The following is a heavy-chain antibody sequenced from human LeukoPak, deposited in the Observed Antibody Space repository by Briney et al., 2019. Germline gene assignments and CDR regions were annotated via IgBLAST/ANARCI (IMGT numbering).Heavy chain of an antibody. CDR2: INHSGST. J-gene: IGHJ4*02. Sequence: SETLSLTCAVYGGSFSGYYWSWIRQPPGKGLEWIGEINHSGSTNYNPSLKSRVTISVDTSKNQFSLKLSSVTAADTAVYYCARAPVDTATNGIDYWGQGTLVTVSS. CDR3: ARAPVDTATNGIDY. V-gene: IGHV4-34*01. CDR1: GGSFSGYY. D-gene: IGHD5-18*01.